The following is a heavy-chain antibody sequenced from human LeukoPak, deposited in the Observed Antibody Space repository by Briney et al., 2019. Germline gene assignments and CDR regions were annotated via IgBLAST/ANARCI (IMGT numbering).Heavy chain of an antibody. CDR2: ISNDGRNK. Sequence: GGSLRLSCAASGLTFSSYGMSWVRQAPGKGLEWVAVISNDGRNKNYADSVRGRFTISRDNSKNGLHLQMNSLRPEDTAIYYCAREGFTSTWLYYYYYMDVWGKGTTVTVSS. D-gene: IGHD6-13*01. CDR1: GLTFSSYG. J-gene: IGHJ6*03. CDR3: AREGFTSTWLYYYYYMDV. V-gene: IGHV3-30*13.